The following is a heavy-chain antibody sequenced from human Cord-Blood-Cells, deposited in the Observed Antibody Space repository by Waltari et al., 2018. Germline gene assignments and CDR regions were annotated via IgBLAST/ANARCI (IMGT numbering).Heavy chain of an antibody. CDR1: GFTFSSYW. V-gene: IGHV3-74*01. CDR2: INSDGSST. CDR3: ARDGRDKGAFDI. J-gene: IGHJ3*02. D-gene: IGHD1-1*01. Sequence: EVQLVESGGGLVQPGGALSLSCAASGFTFSSYWMRWFRQAPGKGRVWVSRINSDGSSTSYADSVKGRFTISRDNAKNTLYLQMNSLRAEDTAVYYCARDGRDKGAFDIWGQGTMVTDSS.